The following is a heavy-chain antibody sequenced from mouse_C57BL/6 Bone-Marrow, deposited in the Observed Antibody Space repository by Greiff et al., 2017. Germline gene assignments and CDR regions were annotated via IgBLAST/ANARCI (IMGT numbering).Heavy chain of an antibody. V-gene: IGHV1-19*01. J-gene: IGHJ2*01. CDR2: INPYNGGT. CDR1: GYTFTDYY. D-gene: IGHD2-2*01. Sequence: SGPVLVKPGASVKMSCKASGYTFTDYYMNWVKQSHGKSLEWIGVINPYNGGTSYNQKFKGKATLTVDKSSSTAYMELNSLTSEDSAVYYCARGLIALYFDYWGQGTTLTVSS. CDR3: ARGLIALYFDY.